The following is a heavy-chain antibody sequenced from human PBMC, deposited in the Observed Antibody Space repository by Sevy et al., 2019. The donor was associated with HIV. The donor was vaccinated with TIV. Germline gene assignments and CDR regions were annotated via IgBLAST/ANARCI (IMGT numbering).Heavy chain of an antibody. V-gene: IGHV4-34*01. D-gene: IGHD3-22*01. CDR3: AGGTGDSSGYYYFDY. Sequence: SETLSLTCAVYGGSFSGYYWSWIRQPPGKGLEWIGEINHSGGTNYNPSLKSRVTISVDTSKNQFSLRLSSVTAADTAVYYCAGGTGDSSGYYYFDYWGQGTLVTVSS. J-gene: IGHJ4*02. CDR2: INHSGGT. CDR1: GGSFSGYY.